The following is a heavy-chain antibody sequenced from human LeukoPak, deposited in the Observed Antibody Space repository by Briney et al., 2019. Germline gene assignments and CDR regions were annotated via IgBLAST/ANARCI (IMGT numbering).Heavy chain of an antibody. CDR3: AREGNCSGGSCYWRFDY. CDR2: IYTSGST. J-gene: IGHJ4*02. V-gene: IGHV4-4*07. CDR1: GGSISSYY. Sequence: PSEALSLTCTVSGGSISSYYWSWIREPAGKGLEWIGRIYTSGSTTYNPSLKSRVALSVDTSKNRFSLMLSSVTAADTAVYYCAREGNCSGGSCYWRFDYWGQGTLVTVSS. D-gene: IGHD2-15*01.